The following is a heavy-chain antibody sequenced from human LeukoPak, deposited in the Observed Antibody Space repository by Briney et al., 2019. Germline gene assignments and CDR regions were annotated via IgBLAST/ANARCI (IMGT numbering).Heavy chain of an antibody. Sequence: GGSLRLSCAASGLTFSSYWMHWVRQAPGKGLVWVSRINSDGSSTIYADSVKGRFTISRDNAKNTLYLQMNSLRAEDTAVYYCARDQGHYYDRLDAFDIWGQGTMVTVSS. J-gene: IGHJ3*02. D-gene: IGHD3-22*01. CDR3: ARDQGHYYDRLDAFDI. CDR2: INSDGSST. V-gene: IGHV3-74*01. CDR1: GLTFSSYW.